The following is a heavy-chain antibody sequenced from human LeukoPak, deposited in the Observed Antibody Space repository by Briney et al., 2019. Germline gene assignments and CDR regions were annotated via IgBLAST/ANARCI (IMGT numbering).Heavy chain of an antibody. CDR1: GGSFSGYY. CDR3: ARVFISTTVTISPAYYFDC. J-gene: IGHJ4*02. V-gene: IGHV4-34*01. Sequence: PSETLSLTCAVYGGSFSGYYWSWIRQPPGKGLEWIGEINHSGSTNYNPSLKSRVTISVDTSKNQFSLKLSSVTAADTAVYYCARVFISTTVTISPAYYFDCWGQGTLVTVSS. CDR2: INHSGST. D-gene: IGHD4-17*01.